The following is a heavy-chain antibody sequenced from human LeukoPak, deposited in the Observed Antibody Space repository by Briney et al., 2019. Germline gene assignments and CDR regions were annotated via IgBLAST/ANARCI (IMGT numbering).Heavy chain of an antibody. Sequence: GGSLRLSCAASGFTFDDYAMHWVRQAPGKGLEWVAVISYDGSNKYYADSVKGRFTISRDNSKNTLYLQMNSLRAEDTAVYYCASWGYDSSGYYFYYYYMDVWGKGTTVTVSS. CDR3: ASWGYDSSGYYFYYYYMDV. CDR2: ISYDGSNK. CDR1: GFTFDDYA. J-gene: IGHJ6*03. V-gene: IGHV3-30*04. D-gene: IGHD3-22*01.